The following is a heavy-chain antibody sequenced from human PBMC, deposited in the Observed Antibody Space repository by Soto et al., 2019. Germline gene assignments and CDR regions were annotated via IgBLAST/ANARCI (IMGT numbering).Heavy chain of an antibody. CDR1: GYAFTSYY. V-gene: IGHV1-46*01. CDR2: INPSGGST. CDR3: ARGGEVLRFLEWSQAGAFDI. D-gene: IGHD3-3*01. J-gene: IGHJ3*02. Sequence: AASVKVSCKASGYAFTSYYMHWVRQAPGQGLEWMGIINPSGGSTSYAQKFQGRVTMTRDTSTSTVYMELSSLRSEDTAVYYCARGGEVLRFLEWSQAGAFDIWGQGTMVTVS.